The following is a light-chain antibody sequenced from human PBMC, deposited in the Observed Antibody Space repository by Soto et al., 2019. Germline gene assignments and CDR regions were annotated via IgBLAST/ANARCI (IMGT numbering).Light chain of an antibody. CDR1: QSVSSAY. J-gene: IGKJ4*01. V-gene: IGKV3-15*01. Sequence: EIVLTQSPGTLSLSPGERVTLSCRASQSVSSAYLAWYQQKPGQAPRLLIYGASTRATGIPARFSGSGSGTEFTLTISSLQSEDFAVYYCQQYNNWPPVTFGGGTKVDI. CDR3: QQYNNWPPVT. CDR2: GAS.